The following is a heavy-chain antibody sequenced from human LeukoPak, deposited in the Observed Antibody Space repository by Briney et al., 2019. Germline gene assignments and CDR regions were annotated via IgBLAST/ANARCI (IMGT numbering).Heavy chain of an antibody. Sequence: PGGSLRLSCAASGFTFDDYAMHWVRQAPGKGLEWVSLISRDGGSTYYADSVKGRFTISRDNSKNSLYLQMNSLRTEDTALYYCAKDSVHSGYDLGSGYWGQGTLVTVSS. CDR2: ISRDGGST. V-gene: IGHV3-43*02. CDR3: AKDSVHSGYDLGSGY. D-gene: IGHD5-12*01. CDR1: GFTFDDYA. J-gene: IGHJ4*02.